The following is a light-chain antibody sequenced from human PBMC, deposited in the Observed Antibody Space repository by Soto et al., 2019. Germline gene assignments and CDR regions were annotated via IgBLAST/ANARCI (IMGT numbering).Light chain of an antibody. CDR3: QEYGSSRT. CDR1: QSVSSSY. J-gene: IGKJ1*01. V-gene: IGKV3-20*01. CDR2: GTS. Sequence: ELGLTQSRGTLSLSPGERATRACRASQSVSSSYLAWYQQKPGQAPRLLIYGTSSRATGIPDRFSGSGSGTDFTLIISRLDPEDSAVYYCQEYGSSRTFGQGTKVEIK.